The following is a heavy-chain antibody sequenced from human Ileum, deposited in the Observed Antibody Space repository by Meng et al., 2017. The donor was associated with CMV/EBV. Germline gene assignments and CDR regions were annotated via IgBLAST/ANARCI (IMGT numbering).Heavy chain of an antibody. D-gene: IGHD3-3*01. V-gene: IGHV4-4*02. J-gene: IGHJ6*02. CDR2: IYHSGST. CDR3: ARDGYYDFWPYYYYGMDV. CDR1: GGSISSSNW. Sequence: GSLRLSCAVSGGSISSSNWWSWVRQPPGKGREWIGEIYHSGSTNYNPSLKSRATISVDKSKNQFSLKLSSVTAADTAVYYCARDGYYDFWPYYYYGMDVWGQGTTVTVSS.